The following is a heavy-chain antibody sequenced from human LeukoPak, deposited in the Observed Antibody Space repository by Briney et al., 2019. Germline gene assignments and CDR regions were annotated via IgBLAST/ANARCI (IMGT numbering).Heavy chain of an antibody. CDR2: INANTGNP. J-gene: IGHJ6*03. CDR1: GYMFTSYA. V-gene: IGHV7-4-1*02. Sequence: ASVKVSCKASGYMFTSYAMNWVRQAPGQGLEWMGWINANTGNPAYAQGFTGRFVFSLDTSVSTAYLQISSLKTEDMAVYYCARTIAVAGYMDVWGKGTTVTVSS. CDR3: ARTIAVAGYMDV. D-gene: IGHD6-19*01.